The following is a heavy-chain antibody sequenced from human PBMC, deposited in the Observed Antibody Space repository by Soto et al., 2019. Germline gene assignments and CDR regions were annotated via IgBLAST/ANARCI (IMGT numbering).Heavy chain of an antibody. D-gene: IGHD2-15*01. V-gene: IGHV4-59*01. CDR3: ARVGGVAARTFDY. CDR1: GGSISPFY. J-gene: IGHJ4*02. Sequence: SETLSLTCTVSGGSISPFYWSWVRQPPGRGLKGIGYLYYSGNTNYIHSHKSRVTISVDASQNQVSLRLTSVTAADTAVYYCARVGGVAARTFDYWGQGTVVTVSS. CDR2: LYYSGNT.